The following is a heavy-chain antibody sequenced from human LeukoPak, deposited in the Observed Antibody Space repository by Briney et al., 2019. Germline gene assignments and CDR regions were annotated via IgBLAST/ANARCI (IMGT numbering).Heavy chain of an antibody. D-gene: IGHD6-19*01. V-gene: IGHV3-23*01. CDR1: GFTFNTYP. CDR2: ISYNGGST. Sequence: SGGSLRLSCSASGFTFNTYPMTWVRQAPGKGLEWVSVISYNGGSTYYADSVKGRFTISRDNSKNTLYLQMNSLRAEDTAVYYCARERGGAVAGRGGFDYWGQGTLVTVSS. J-gene: IGHJ4*02. CDR3: ARERGGAVAGRGGFDY.